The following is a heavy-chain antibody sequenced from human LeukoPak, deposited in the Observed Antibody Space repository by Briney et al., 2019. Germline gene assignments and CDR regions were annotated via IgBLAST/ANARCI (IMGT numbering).Heavy chain of an antibody. D-gene: IGHD2-2*01. Sequence: SETLSLTCTVSGSSISGSSYYWGWTRQPPGKGLEWIGSIYYSGSTYYNPSLKSRVTVSVDTSKNQFSLRLSSVTAADTAVYYCARRIVPAAWGYWAQGTLVTVSS. J-gene: IGHJ4*02. CDR3: ARRIVPAAWGY. CDR1: GSSISGSSYY. V-gene: IGHV4-39*01. CDR2: IYYSGST.